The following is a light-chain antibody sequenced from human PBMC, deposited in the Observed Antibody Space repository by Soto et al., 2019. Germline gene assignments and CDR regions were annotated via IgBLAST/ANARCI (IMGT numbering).Light chain of an antibody. CDR3: ASWDESQSGFGL. CDR2: ATD. V-gene: IGLV1-44*01. J-gene: IGLJ3*02. Sequence: QSVLTQPPSAAGTPGQRVIISCSGSTSNIGANHVNWYQQFPGTAPKLLIFATDWRPSGVPARFSGSKSGTSASLAISGLQSADEADYYCASWDESQSGFGLFGGGTKVTVL. CDR1: TSNIGANH.